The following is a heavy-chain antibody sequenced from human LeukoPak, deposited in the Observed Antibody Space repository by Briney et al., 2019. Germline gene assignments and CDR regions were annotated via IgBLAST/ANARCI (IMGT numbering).Heavy chain of an antibody. Sequence: SWIRQHPGKGLEWIGYIYYSGSTYYNPSLESRVTISVDTSKNQFSLKLSSVTAADTAVYYYARRSLTYDSSGSFDYWGQGTLVTVSS. CDR3: ARRSLTYDSSGSFDY. D-gene: IGHD3-22*01. V-gene: IGHV4-31*02. CDR2: IYYSGST. J-gene: IGHJ4*02.